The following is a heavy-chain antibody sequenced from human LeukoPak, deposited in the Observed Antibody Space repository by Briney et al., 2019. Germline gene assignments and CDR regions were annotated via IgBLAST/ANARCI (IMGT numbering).Heavy chain of an antibody. J-gene: IGHJ4*02. CDR3: ARGEDSSGYYVEFDY. D-gene: IGHD3-22*01. Sequence: PSETLSLTCAVSGGSISSGGYSWSWIRQPPGKGLEWIGEINHSGSTNYNPSLKSRVTISVDTSKNQFSLKLSSVTAADTAVYYCARGEDSSGYYVEFDYWGQGTLVTVSS. CDR1: GGSISSGGYS. CDR2: INHSGST. V-gene: IGHV4-34*01.